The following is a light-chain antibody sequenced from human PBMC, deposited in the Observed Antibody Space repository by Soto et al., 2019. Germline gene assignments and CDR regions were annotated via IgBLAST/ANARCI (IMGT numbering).Light chain of an antibody. CDR3: GTWDSSLSAGRV. CDR2: DNN. CDR1: SSKIGNNY. Sequence: QSVLTQPPSVSAAPGQKVTISCSGSSSKIGNNYVSWYQQLPGTAPKLLIYDNNKRPSGIPDRFSGSKSGTSATLGITGLQTGDEADYYCGTWDSSLSAGRVFGGGTQLTVL. V-gene: IGLV1-51*01. J-gene: IGLJ2*01.